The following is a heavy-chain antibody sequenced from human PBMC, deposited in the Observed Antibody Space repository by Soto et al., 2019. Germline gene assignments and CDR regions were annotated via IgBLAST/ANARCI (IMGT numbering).Heavy chain of an antibody. CDR1: GDSGASNNAA. J-gene: IGHJ6*03. CDR3: AGTTSHYWYYMDV. D-gene: IGHD1-7*01. Sequence: SQTLSLTCAISGDSGASNNAAWNWIRQSPSRGLEWLGRTYYRSRWYNDYAVSVKSRITVNPETSKNQFSLQLTSVTPEDTAVYYCAGTTSHYWYYMDVWGKGTTVTVSS. CDR2: TYYRSRWYN. V-gene: IGHV6-1*01.